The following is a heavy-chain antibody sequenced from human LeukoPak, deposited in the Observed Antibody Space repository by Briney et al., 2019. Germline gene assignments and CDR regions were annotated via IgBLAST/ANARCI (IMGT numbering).Heavy chain of an antibody. CDR2: IYYSGTT. V-gene: IGHV4-59*01. CDR3: AGGTGVVPAANYYMDV. J-gene: IGHJ6*03. Sequence: SETLSLTCTVSGGSISSYHWSWIRQPPGKGLEWIGYIYYSGTTNYNPSLKSRVTISVDTSKNQFSLKLSSVTAADTAVYYCAGGTGVVPAANYYMDVWGKGTTVTVSS. CDR1: GGSISSYH. D-gene: IGHD2-2*01.